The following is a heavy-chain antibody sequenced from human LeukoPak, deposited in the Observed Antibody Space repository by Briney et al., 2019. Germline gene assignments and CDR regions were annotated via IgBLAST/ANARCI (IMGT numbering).Heavy chain of an antibody. D-gene: IGHD1-26*01. Sequence: SETLSLTCTVSGGSISSYYWSWIRQLAGKGLEWIGRIYTSGSTNYNPSLKSRVTMSVDTSKNQFSLKLSSVTAADTAVYYCARDSSGSYYGLDYYYMDVWAKGPRSPSP. CDR1: GGSISSYY. V-gene: IGHV4-4*07. CDR2: IYTSGST. CDR3: ARDSSGSYYGLDYYYMDV. J-gene: IGHJ6*03.